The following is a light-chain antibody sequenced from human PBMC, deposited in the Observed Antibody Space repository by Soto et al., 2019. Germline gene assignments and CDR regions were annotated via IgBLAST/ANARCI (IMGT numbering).Light chain of an antibody. J-gene: IGLJ2*01. CDR3: AAWDVSLKVVV. V-gene: IGLV1-44*01. CDR2: SSS. Sequence: QSAVTQPPSASGTPGQRVTISCSGSASNIGSNPVNWYQHLPGTAPKLLIYSSSHRPSGVPDRFSGSKSGTSASLAISGLQSGDEADYYCAAWDVSLKVVVFGGGTKLTVL. CDR1: ASNIGSNP.